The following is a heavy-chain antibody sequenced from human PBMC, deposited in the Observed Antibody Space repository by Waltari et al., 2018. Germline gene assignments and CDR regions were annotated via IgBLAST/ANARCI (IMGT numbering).Heavy chain of an antibody. CDR2: INHSGST. V-gene: IGHV4-34*01. CDR1: GGSFSGYY. CDR3: ARGQGLQSRSGYFDY. D-gene: IGHD4-4*01. Sequence: QVQLQQWGAGLLKPSETLSLTCAVYGGSFSGYYWSWIRQPPGKGLCWIGEINHSGSTNYNPSLKSRVTISVDTSKNQFSLKLSSVTAADTAVYYCARGQGLQSRSGYFDYWGQGTLVTVSS. J-gene: IGHJ4*02.